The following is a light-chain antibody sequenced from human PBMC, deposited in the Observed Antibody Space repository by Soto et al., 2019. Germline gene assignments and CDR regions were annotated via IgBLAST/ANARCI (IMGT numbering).Light chain of an antibody. CDR1: QSVSTY. J-gene: IGKJ4*01. CDR2: DAS. CDR3: QQRTNWPLT. V-gene: IGKV3-11*01. Sequence: EIVLTQSPGTLSLSPGERATRSCRASQSVSTYLAWYQQKPGQAPRLLIYDASSRATGIPARFSGSGSGTDFTLTITRLEPEDFAVYYCQQRTNWPLTFGGGTKVDIK.